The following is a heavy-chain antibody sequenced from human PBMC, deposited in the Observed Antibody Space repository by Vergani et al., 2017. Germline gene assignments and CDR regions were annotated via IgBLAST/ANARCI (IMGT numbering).Heavy chain of an antibody. CDR3: ARGTRRGGVDC. CDR1: GGSFSGYY. J-gene: IGHJ4*02. V-gene: IGHV4-34*01. D-gene: IGHD3-10*01. Sequence: QVQLQQWGAGLLKPSETLSLTCAVYGGSFSGYYWSWIRQPPGKGLEWIGEINHSGSTNYNPSLKGRVTISVDTSKNQFSLKLSSVTAADTAVYYCARGTRRGGVDCWGEGPLVTVSS. CDR2: INHSGST.